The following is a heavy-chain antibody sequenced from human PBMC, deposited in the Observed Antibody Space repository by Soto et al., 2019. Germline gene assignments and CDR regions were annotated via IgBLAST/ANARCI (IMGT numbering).Heavy chain of an antibody. J-gene: IGHJ4*02. Sequence: QVQLVQSGAEVKKPGSSVKVSCKASGGTFSSYAISWVRQAPGQGLEWMGGIIPIFGTANYAQKFQGRVTITADEPTSTAYMELSSLSSEDPAVYYCARGGHDYSNYYFDYWGQGTLVTVSS. V-gene: IGHV1-69*01. D-gene: IGHD4-4*01. CDR1: GGTFSSYA. CDR3: ARGGHDYSNYYFDY. CDR2: IIPIFGTA.